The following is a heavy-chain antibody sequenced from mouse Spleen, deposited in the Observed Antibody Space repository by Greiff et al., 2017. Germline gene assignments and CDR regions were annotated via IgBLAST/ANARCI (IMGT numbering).Heavy chain of an antibody. CDR1: GFSLTSYG. D-gene: IGHD1-1*01. J-gene: IGHJ2*01. Sequence: VMLVESGPGLVAPSQSLSITCTVSGFSLTSYGVHWVRQPPGKGLEWLGVIWAGGSTNYNSALMSRLSISKDNSKSQVFLKMNSLQTDDTAMYYCARALTMGSPLDYWGQGTTLTVSS. CDR3: ARALTMGSPLDY. V-gene: IGHV2-9*02. CDR2: IWAGGST.